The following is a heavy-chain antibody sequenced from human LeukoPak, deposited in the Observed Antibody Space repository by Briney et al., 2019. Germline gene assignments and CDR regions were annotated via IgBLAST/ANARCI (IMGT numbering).Heavy chain of an antibody. CDR3: AKGSGYDTDFDY. Sequence: AGGSLRLSCAASGFTFSTYVMSWVRQAPGKGLEWVSGISGSGDNTYYAVSVNGCFTICRDNSKNTLYLQMSSLRAEDTAVYYCAKGSGYDTDFDYWGQGTLVSVSS. CDR2: ISGSGDNT. CDR1: GFTFSTYV. V-gene: IGHV3-23*01. J-gene: IGHJ4*02. D-gene: IGHD5-12*01.